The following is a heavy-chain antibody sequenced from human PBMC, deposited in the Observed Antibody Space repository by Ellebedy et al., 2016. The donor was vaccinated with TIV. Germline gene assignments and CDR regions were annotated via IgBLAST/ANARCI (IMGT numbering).Heavy chain of an antibody. V-gene: IGHV3-11*01. J-gene: IGHJ4*02. CDR1: GFTFSGYY. D-gene: IGHD6-19*01. CDR3: ARDRFSVAGTNFDC. Sequence: GGSLRLSXVVSGFTFSGYYMSWIRQAPGKGLEWIAYISSSGHSMHYADSVRDRFTISRDNAKNSLYLQMSSLRDDDAAVYYCARDRFSVAGTNFDCWGQGTVVTVSS. CDR2: ISSSGHSM.